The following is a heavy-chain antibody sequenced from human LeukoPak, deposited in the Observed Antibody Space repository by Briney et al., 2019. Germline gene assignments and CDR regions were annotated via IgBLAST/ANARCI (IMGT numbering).Heavy chain of an antibody. D-gene: IGHD6-19*01. J-gene: IGHJ5*02. CDR2: FSGSGGST. V-gene: IGHV3-23*01. CDR1: GFTFSSYA. CDR3: ARDIRVAVAGTRGYNWFDP. Sequence: GGSLRLSCAASGFTFSSYAMSWVRQAPGKGLEWVSTFSGSGGSTHHADSVKGRFTISRDNSKNTLYLQMNSLRAEDTAVYYCARDIRVAVAGTRGYNWFDPWGQGTLVTVSS.